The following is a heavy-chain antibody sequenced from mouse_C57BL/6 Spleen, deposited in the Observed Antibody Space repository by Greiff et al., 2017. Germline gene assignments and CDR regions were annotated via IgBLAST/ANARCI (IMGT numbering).Heavy chain of an antibody. CDR2: INYDGSST. Sequence: EVQWVESEGGLVQPGSSMKLSCTASGFTFSDYYMAWVRQVPEKGLEWVANINYDGSSTYYLDSLKSRFIISRDNARNILYLQMSSLKSEDTATYYCARDRPDYYGSSYGWYFDVWGTGTTVTVSS. J-gene: IGHJ1*03. CDR1: GFTFSDYY. V-gene: IGHV5-16*01. CDR3: ARDRPDYYGSSYGWYFDV. D-gene: IGHD1-1*01.